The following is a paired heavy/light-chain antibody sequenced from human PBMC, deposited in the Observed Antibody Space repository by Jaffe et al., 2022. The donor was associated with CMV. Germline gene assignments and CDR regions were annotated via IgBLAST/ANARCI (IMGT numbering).Heavy chain of an antibody. CDR1: GFTFVDYA. CDR3: TRDGSGSYGANRAFDI. J-gene: IGHJ3*02. D-gene: IGHD1-26*01. Sequence: EVQLVESGGGLVQPGRSLRLSCTTSGFTFVDYAMYWVRQAPGRGLEWVGFIRSRTFGGTTEYAASVRGRFTISRDDSKYIAYLQMNSLKTEDTAVYYCTRDGSGSYGANRAFDIWGQGTKVTVSS. V-gene: IGHV3-49*04. CDR2: IRSRTFGGTT.
Light chain of an antibody. V-gene: IGKV1-17*01. Sequence: DIQMTQSPSSLSASVGDRVTITCRASQGIRNDLGWYQQKPGKAPKRLIYAASSLQSGVPSRFSGSGSGTEFTLTISSLQPEDFATYYCLQHSNYLSFGQGTKLEIK. CDR2: AAS. CDR1: QGIRND. CDR3: LQHSNYLS. J-gene: IGKJ1*01.